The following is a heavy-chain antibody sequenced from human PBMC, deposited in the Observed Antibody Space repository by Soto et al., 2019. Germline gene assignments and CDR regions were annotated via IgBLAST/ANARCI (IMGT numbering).Heavy chain of an antibody. CDR1: GFSLSSYW. CDR3: GSVFEY. J-gene: IGHJ4*02. Sequence: GSLRLSCAASGFSLSSYWMTWVRQAPGKGLEWVATIKQDGSEKHYVDSVKGRFTISRDNAKNSLYLEMNSLRAEDTAVYYCGSVFEYWGQGTQVTVSS. V-gene: IGHV3-7*01. CDR2: IKQDGSEK.